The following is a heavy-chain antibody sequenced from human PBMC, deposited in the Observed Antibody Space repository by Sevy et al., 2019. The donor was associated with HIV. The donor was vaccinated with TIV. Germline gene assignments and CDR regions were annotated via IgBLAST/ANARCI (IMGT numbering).Heavy chain of an antibody. CDR2: IYYSGST. CDR3: ARRDGYNLGYYYMDV. CDR1: GGSISSSDHY. V-gene: IGHV4-39*01. J-gene: IGHJ6*03. D-gene: IGHD5-12*01. Sequence: SETLSLTCSVSGGSISSSDHYWDWIRQPPGKGLEWIGSIYYSGSTYYNPSLKSRVTISVDTSKNQFSLKLSSVTAADTAEYYCARRDGYNLGYYYMDVWGKGTTVTVSS.